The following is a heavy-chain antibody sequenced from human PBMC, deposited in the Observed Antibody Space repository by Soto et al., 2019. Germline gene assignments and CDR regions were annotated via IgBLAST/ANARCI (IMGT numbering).Heavy chain of an antibody. CDR3: APVGYSSGWVPEY. D-gene: IGHD6-19*01. V-gene: IGHV3-21*01. J-gene: IGHJ4*02. Sequence: EVLLVESGGGLVKPGGSLRLSCAASGFTFSSYSMMWVRQAPGKGLEWVSLLSSSSSYIYFADSLKGRFTISRDNAKNSLYLQMNSLRAEDTAVYYCAPVGYSSGWVPEYWGQGTLVTVSS. CDR2: LSSSSSYI. CDR1: GFTFSSYS.